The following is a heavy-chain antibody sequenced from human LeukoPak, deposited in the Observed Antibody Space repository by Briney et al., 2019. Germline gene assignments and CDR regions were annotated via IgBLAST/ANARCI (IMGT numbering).Heavy chain of an antibody. J-gene: IGHJ6*02. V-gene: IGHV1-58*02. Sequence: SVKVSCKASGFTFTSSAMQWVRQARGQRLEWIGWIVVGSGNTNYAQKFQERVTITRDTSTSTVYMDLSSQRSEDTAVYYCAAASNYYDRSNYYSYAMDVWGQGTTVTVSS. D-gene: IGHD3-22*01. CDR2: IVVGSGNT. CDR3: AAASNYYDRSNYYSYAMDV. CDR1: GFTFTSSA.